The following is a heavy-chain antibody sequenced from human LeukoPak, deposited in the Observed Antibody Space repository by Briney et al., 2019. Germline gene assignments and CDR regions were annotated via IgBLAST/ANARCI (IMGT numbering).Heavy chain of an antibody. J-gene: IGHJ4*02. CDR2: IYYSGSA. CDR1: GGSISSGDYY. V-gene: IGHV4-30-4*08. CDR3: ARASHYGGNFDY. D-gene: IGHD4-23*01. Sequence: KPSQTLSLTCTVSGGSISSGDYYWSWIRQPPGKGLEWIGYIYYSGSAYYNPSLKSRVTISIDTSKNQFSLKLSSVTAADTAVYYCARASHYGGNFDYWGQGTLVTVSS.